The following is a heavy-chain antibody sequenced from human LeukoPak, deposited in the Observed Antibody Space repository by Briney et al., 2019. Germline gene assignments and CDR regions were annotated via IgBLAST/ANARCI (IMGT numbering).Heavy chain of an antibody. V-gene: IGHV3-21*01. CDR1: GFTFSSYS. Sequence: GGSLRLSCAASGFTFSSYSMNWVRQAPGKGLEWVSSISSSSGYIYYADPVKGRFTISRDNAKNSLYLQMNSLRAEDTAVYYCAPMSTGIDPWGQGTLVTVSS. CDR2: ISSSSGYI. J-gene: IGHJ5*02. CDR3: APMSTGIDP. D-gene: IGHD2-8*02.